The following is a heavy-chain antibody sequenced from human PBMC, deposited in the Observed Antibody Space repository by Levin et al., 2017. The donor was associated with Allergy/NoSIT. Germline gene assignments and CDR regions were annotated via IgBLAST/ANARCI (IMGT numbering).Heavy chain of an antibody. Sequence: SVKVSCKASGGTFSSYAISWVRQAPGQGLEWMGGIIPIFGTANYAQKFQGRVTITADKSTSTAYMELSSLRSEDTAVYYCARITFGREVGGYYYYYMDVWGKGTTVTVSS. J-gene: IGHJ6*03. V-gene: IGHV1-69*06. CDR1: GGTFSSYA. CDR2: IIPIFGTA. CDR3: ARITFGREVGGYYYYYMDV. D-gene: IGHD3-16*01.